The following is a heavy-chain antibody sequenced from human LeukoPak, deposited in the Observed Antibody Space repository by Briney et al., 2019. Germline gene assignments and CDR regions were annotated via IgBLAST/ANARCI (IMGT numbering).Heavy chain of an antibody. J-gene: IGHJ3*02. V-gene: IGHV3-21*01. D-gene: IGHD4-17*01. CDR3: AREDDYAGAFDI. CDR2: ISSSSSYI. Sequence: GGSLRLSCAASGFTFSSYSMNRVRQAPGKGLEWVLSISSSSSYIYYADSVKGRFTISRDNAKNSLYLQMNSLRAEDTAVYYCAREDDYAGAFDIWGQGTMVTVSS. CDR1: GFTFSSYS.